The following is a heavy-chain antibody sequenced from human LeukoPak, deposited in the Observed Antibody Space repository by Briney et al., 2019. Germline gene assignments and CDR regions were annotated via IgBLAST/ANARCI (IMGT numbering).Heavy chain of an antibody. CDR3: ARALVDDAFDI. D-gene: IGHD2-2*01. V-gene: IGHV1-69*05. CDR1: GGTFSSYA. CDR2: IIPIFDTA. J-gene: IGHJ3*02. Sequence: SVKVSCKASGGTFSSYAISWVRQAPGQGLEWMGGIIPIFDTATYAQKFQGRVTITRNTSTSTAYMELSSLRSEDTAVYYCARALVDDAFDIWGQGTMVTVSS.